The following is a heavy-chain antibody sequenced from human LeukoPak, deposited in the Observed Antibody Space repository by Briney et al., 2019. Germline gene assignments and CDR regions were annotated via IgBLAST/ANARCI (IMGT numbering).Heavy chain of an antibody. Sequence: PSETQSLTCAVYGGSFSGYYWSWIRQPPGKGLEWIGEINHSGSTNYNPSLKSRVTISVDTSKNQFSLKLSSVTAADTAVYYCARATARFGWFDPWGQGTLVTVSS. CDR2: INHSGST. CDR1: GGSFSGYY. CDR3: ARATARFGWFDP. D-gene: IGHD6-6*01. V-gene: IGHV4-34*01. J-gene: IGHJ5*02.